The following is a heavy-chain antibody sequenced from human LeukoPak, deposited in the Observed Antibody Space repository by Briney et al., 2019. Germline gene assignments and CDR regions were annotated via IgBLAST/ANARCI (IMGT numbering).Heavy chain of an antibody. D-gene: IGHD3-22*01. CDR3: ASQYDSSGYYFFDY. J-gene: IGHJ4*02. V-gene: IGHV4-30-4*08. CDR2: IFYSGST. CDR1: GGSITSGNYF. Sequence: PSQTLSLTCTVSGGSITSGNYFWIWIRQHPGKGLEWIGYIFYSGSTYYSPSLKSRVTISVDTSKNQFSLKLTSVTAADTAVYYCASQYDSSGYYFFDYWGQGTLVTVSS.